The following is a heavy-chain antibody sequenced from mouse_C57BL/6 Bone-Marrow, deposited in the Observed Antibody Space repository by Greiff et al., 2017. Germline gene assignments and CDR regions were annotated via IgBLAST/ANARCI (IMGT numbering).Heavy chain of an antibody. D-gene: IGHD2-4*01. CDR2: IDPEDGET. J-gene: IGHJ1*03. V-gene: IGHV14-2*01. CDR3: ARGRGLRRYFDV. CDR1: GFNIKDYY. Sequence: EVQGVESGAELVKPGASVKLSCTASGFNIKDYYMHWVKQRTEQGLEWIGRIDPEDGETKYAPKFQGKATITADTSSNTAYLQLSSLTSEDTAVYYCARGRGLRRYFDVWGTGTTVTVSS.